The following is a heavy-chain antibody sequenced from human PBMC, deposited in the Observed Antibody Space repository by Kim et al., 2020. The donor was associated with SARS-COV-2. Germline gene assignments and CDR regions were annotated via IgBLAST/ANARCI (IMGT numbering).Heavy chain of an antibody. J-gene: IGHJ6*02. CDR1: GFTFSSYS. CDR2: ISSSSSYI. CDR3: ARDGLAAAGHGSHYYYGMDV. D-gene: IGHD6-13*01. Sequence: GGSLRLSCAASGFTFSSYSMNWVRQAPGKGLEWVSSISSSSSYIYYADSVKGRFTISRDNAKNSLYLQMNSLRAEDTAVYYCARDGLAAAGHGSHYYYGMDVWGQGTTVTVSS. V-gene: IGHV3-21*01.